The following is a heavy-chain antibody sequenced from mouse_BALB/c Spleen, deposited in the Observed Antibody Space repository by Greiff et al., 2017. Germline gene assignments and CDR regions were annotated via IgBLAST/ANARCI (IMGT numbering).Heavy chain of an antibody. CDR2: ISYSGST. Sequence: EVQGVESGPGLVKPSQSLSLTCTVTGYSITSDYAWNWIRQFPGNKLEWMGYISYSGSTSYNPSLKSRISITRDTSKNQFFLQLNSVTTEDTATYYCATYGYDYAMDYWGQGTSVTVSS. CDR3: ATYGYDYAMDY. V-gene: IGHV3-2*02. D-gene: IGHD2-2*01. CDR1: GYSITSDYA. J-gene: IGHJ4*01.